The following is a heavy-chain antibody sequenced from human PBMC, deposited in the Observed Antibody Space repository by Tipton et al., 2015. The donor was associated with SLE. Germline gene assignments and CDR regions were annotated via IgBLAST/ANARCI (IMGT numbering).Heavy chain of an antibody. J-gene: IGHJ4*02. CDR1: GGSISSHY. D-gene: IGHD6-19*01. CDR3: ARAQGGWYDY. CDR2: IYYSGST. Sequence: LSLTCTVSGGSISSHYWSWIRQPPGKGLEWIGYIYYSGSTNYNPSLKSRVTISVDTSKNQFSLKLSSVTAADTAVYYCARAQGGWYDYWGQGTLVTVSS. V-gene: IGHV4-59*11.